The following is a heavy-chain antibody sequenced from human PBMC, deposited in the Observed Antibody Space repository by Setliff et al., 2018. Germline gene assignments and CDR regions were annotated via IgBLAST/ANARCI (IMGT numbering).Heavy chain of an antibody. J-gene: IGHJ4*02. CDR1: GFTFNNAW. Sequence: GGSLRLSCTASGFTFNNAWMSWVRQAPGKGLEWVGRIKSKTDGGAIAYAAPVEGRFIVSRDDSTNTLYLQMNSLNTEDTAVYYCATAITWTSTGRFWGQGTLVTVSS. CDR2: IKSKTDGGAI. CDR3: ATAITWTSTGRF. V-gene: IGHV3-15*01. D-gene: IGHD4-4*01.